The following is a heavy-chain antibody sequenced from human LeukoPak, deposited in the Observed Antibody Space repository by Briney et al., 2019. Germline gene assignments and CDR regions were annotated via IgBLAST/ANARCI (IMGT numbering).Heavy chain of an antibody. CDR2: INRPPDST. Sequence: GGSLSLSCAASGFTFSSYSMAWLPQAPGKGLEWVSGINRPPDSTFAADSVKGRFTISRDNSKNTLYLQMNSLRVEDTALYYCAKVHGVPYWGQGTLVTVSS. J-gene: IGHJ4*02. CDR1: GFTFSSYS. V-gene: IGHV3-23*01. CDR3: AKVHGVPY. D-gene: IGHD1-1*01.